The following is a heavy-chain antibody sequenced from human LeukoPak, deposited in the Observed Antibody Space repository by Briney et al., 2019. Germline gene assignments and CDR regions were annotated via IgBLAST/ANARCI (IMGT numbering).Heavy chain of an antibody. CDR1: GGSISGYY. CDR2: IYYTGST. J-gene: IGHJ6*03. D-gene: IGHD3-22*01. CDR3: ARRYDSTLYYYYYMDV. V-gene: IGHV4-59*08. Sequence: SETLSLTCTVSGGSISGYYWSWLRQPPGKGLEWIGYIYYTGSTNYNPSLKSRVTISVDTSKNQFSLKLSSVTAAGTAVYYCARRYDSTLYYYYYMDVWGKGTTVTVSS.